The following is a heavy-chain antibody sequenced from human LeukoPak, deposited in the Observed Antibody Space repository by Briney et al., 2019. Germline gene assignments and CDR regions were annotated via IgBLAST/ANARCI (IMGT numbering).Heavy chain of an antibody. Sequence: ASVKVSCKASGYTFTSYGISWVRQAPGQGLEWMGWISAYNGNTNYAQKLQGRVTMTTDTSTSTAYMELRSLRSDDTAVYYCARDSNYYDTEYFQHWGQGTLVTVSS. CDR3: ARDSNYYDTEYFQH. D-gene: IGHD3-22*01. CDR1: GYTFTSYG. J-gene: IGHJ1*01. V-gene: IGHV1-18*01. CDR2: ISAYNGNT.